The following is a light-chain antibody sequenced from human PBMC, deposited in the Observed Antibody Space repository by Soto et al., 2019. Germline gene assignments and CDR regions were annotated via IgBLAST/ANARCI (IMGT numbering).Light chain of an antibody. J-gene: IGKJ4*01. CDR3: MQALQTPLT. Sequence: DIVMTQSPLSLPVTPGEAASISCRSSQSLLNSNGNNYLDWYLQKPGQSPQLLIYLGSNRAAGVPDRFSGSGSGTDFTLKISRVEAADVGLYYCMQALQTPLTFGGGTKVEIK. CDR1: QSLLNSNGNNY. V-gene: IGKV2-28*01. CDR2: LGS.